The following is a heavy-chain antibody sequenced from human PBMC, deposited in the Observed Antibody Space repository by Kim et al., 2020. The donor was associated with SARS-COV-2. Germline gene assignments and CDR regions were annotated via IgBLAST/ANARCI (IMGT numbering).Heavy chain of an antibody. J-gene: IGHJ4*01. Sequence: GGSLRLSCAASGFTFSSYGMHWVRQAPGKGLEWVAVISYDGSNKYYADSVKGRFTISRDNSKNTLYLQMNSLRAEDTAVYYWAGGWGIAVAASPFIFDY. CDR1: GFTFSSYG. V-gene: IGHV3-30*03. CDR3: AGGWGIAVAASPFIFDY. CDR2: ISYDGSNK. D-gene: IGHD6-19*01.